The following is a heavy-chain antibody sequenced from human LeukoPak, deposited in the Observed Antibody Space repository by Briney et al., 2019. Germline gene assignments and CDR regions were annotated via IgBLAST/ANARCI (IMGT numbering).Heavy chain of an antibody. CDR2: ISYDGSNK. Sequence: GRSLRLFCAVSGFTFSSYGLHWVRQAPGKGLEWVAVISYDGSNKYYADSVKGRFTISRDNSKNTLYLQMNSLRAEDTAVYYCAREHRGDGYPFDYYCLGNLVTVSS. CDR1: GFTFSSYG. CDR3: AREHRGDGYPFDY. D-gene: IGHD5-24*01. J-gene: IGHJ4*02. V-gene: IGHV3-30-3*01.